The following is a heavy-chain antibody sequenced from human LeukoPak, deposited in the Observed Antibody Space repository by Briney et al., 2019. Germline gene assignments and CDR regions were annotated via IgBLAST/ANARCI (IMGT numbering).Heavy chain of an antibody. CDR1: GFTFSTYG. CDR2: IWYDGSNK. D-gene: IGHD3-22*01. J-gene: IGHJ6*03. Sequence: GGSLRLSCAAFGFTFSTYGMHWVRQAPGKGLEWVAVIWYDGSNKYYADSVKGRFTISRDNSKNTLYLQMNSLRAEDRAVYYCARDDYNDSSGYNYYYMDVWGKGTTVTVSS. V-gene: IGHV3-33*01. CDR3: ARDDYNDSSGYNYYYMDV.